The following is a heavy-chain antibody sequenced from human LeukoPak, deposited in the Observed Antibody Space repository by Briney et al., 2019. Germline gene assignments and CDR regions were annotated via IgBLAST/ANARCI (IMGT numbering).Heavy chain of an antibody. J-gene: IGHJ3*02. V-gene: IGHV3-66*01. CDR2: IYSGGST. CDR3: ARDTDSTSRYAFDI. Sequence: GGSLRLSCAASGFTVSSNYMSWVRQAPGKGLEWVSVIYSGGSTYYADSVKGRFTISRDNSKNTLYLQMNSLRAEDTAVYYCARDTDSTSRYAFDIWGQGTVVTVSS. CDR1: GFTVSSNY. D-gene: IGHD2-2*01.